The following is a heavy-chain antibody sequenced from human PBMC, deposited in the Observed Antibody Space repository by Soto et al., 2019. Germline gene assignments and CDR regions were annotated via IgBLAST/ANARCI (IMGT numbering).Heavy chain of an antibody. CDR2: IDPRDSYT. Sequence: EVQLVQSGAEVKKPGESLRISCQGSGYSFTSYWISWVRQMPGKGLEWMGRIDPRDSYTKYSPSFQGHVTISADKSISAAYLQWSSLKASDTDMYYFARGPTLTTTSFDYWGQGTLVTVSS. CDR3: ARGPTLTTTSFDY. V-gene: IGHV5-10-1*01. CDR1: GYSFTSYW. D-gene: IGHD1-1*01. J-gene: IGHJ4*02.